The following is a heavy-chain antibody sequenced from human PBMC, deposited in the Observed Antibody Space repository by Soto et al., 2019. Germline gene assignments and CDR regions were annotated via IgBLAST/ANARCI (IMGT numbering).Heavy chain of an antibody. V-gene: IGHV3-53*01. CDR2: IYSGGST. J-gene: IGHJ6*02. CDR3: ARATTGYSSSWYSPLYYYYGMDV. CDR1: GFTVSSNY. Sequence: EVQLVESGGGLIQPGGSLRLSCAASGFTVSSNYMSWVRQAPGKGLEWVSVIYSGGSTYYADSVKGRFTISRDNSKNTLYLQMNSLRAEDTAVYYCARATTGYSSSWYSPLYYYYGMDVWGQGTTVTVSS. D-gene: IGHD6-13*01.